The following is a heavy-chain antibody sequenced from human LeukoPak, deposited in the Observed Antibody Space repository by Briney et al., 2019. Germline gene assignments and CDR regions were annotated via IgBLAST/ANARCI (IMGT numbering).Heavy chain of an antibody. Sequence: GGSLRLSCAASGFTFSSYAMSWVRQAPGKGLGWVSAISGSGGSTYYADSVKGRFTISRDNSKNTLYLQMNSLRAEDTAVYYCGKDQYGDYGSWDFDYWGQGTLVTVSS. V-gene: IGHV3-23*01. D-gene: IGHD4-17*01. CDR1: GFTFSSYA. CDR3: GKDQYGDYGSWDFDY. CDR2: ISGSGGST. J-gene: IGHJ4*02.